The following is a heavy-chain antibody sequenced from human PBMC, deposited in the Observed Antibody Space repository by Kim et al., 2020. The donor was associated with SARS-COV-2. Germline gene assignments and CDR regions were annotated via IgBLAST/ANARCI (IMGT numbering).Heavy chain of an antibody. CDR2: IWYDGSNK. Sequence: GGSLRLSCAASGFTFSSYGMHWVRQAPGKGLEWVAVIWYDGSNKYYADSVKGRFTISRDNSKNTLYLQMNSLRAEDTAVYYCASAAFGDYYGSGSSGYWGQGTLVTVSS. CDR1: GFTFSSYG. V-gene: IGHV3-33*01. D-gene: IGHD3-10*01. J-gene: IGHJ4*02. CDR3: ASAAFGDYYGSGSSGY.